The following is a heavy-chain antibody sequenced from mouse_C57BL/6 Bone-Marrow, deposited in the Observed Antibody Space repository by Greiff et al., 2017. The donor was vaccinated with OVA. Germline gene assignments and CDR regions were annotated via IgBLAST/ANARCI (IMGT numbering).Heavy chain of an antibody. CDR3: AREGVYYGHRGFAD. V-gene: IGHV1-9*01. Sequence: VQLQQSGAELMKPGASVKLSCKATGYTFTGYWIEWVKRRPGHGLEWIGEILPGSGSTNYNEKFKGKATFTADTSSNTAYMQLSSLTTEDSAIYYCAREGVYYGHRGFADWGQGTLVTVSA. CDR1: GYTFTGYW. J-gene: IGHJ3*01. CDR2: ILPGSGST. D-gene: IGHD2-1*01.